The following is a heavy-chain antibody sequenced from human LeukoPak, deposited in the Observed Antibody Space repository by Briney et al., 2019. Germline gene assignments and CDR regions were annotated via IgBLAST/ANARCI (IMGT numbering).Heavy chain of an antibody. J-gene: IGHJ4*02. CDR3: ARALYYHGSGSTHFDY. Sequence: SETLSLTCTVSGGSISSGGYYWSWIRQHPGKGLEWIGYNYYSGSTYYNTSLKSRVTISVDTSKNQFSLKLSSVTAADTAVYYCARALYYHGSGSTHFDYWGQGTLVTVSS. V-gene: IGHV4-31*03. D-gene: IGHD3-10*01. CDR1: GGSISSGGYY. CDR2: NYYSGST.